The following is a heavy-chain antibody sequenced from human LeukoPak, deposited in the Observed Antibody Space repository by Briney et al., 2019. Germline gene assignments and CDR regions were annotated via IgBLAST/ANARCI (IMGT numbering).Heavy chain of an antibody. J-gene: IGHJ6*02. D-gene: IGHD3-3*01. CDR2: ISSSSSYI. CDR3: ASNVHYDFWSGYYTSYGMDV. Sequence: GGSLRLSCAASGFAFSSYSMNWVRQAPGKGLEWVSSISSSSSYIYYADSVKGRFTISRDNAKNSLYLQMNSLRAEDTAVYYCASNVHYDFWSGYYTSYGMDVWGQGTTVTVSS. V-gene: IGHV3-21*01. CDR1: GFAFSSYS.